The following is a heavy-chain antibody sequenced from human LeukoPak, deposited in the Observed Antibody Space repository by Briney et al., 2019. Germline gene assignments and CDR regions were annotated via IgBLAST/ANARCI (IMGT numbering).Heavy chain of an antibody. CDR2: IKFHGHET. D-gene: IGHD3-22*01. Sequence: AGGSLRLSCVTSGFNFNNYDLHWVRQAPGKGLEWVAFIKFHGHETFYADSVGGRFTFSRDNSRNTSYLQMNSLRAEDTAVYYCAKDTFNYDDSGSYYFDYWGQRTLVAVSS. CDR1: GFNFNNYD. J-gene: IGHJ4*02. CDR3: AKDTFNYDDSGSYYFDY. V-gene: IGHV3-30*02.